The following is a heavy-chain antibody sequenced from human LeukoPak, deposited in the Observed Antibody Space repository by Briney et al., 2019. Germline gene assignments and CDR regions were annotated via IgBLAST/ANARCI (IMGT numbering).Heavy chain of an antibody. D-gene: IGHD5/OR15-5a*01. CDR2: ISSSGSTI. CDR1: GFTFSSYE. V-gene: IGHV3-48*03. Sequence: PGGSLRLSCAASGFTFSSYEMNWVSQAPGKWMEWVSYISSSGSTIYYADSVKGRFTISRDNAKNSLYLQMKNLRAEDTAVYFCAREIGLRIDFWGQGTLVTVSS. J-gene: IGHJ4*02. CDR3: AREIGLRIDF.